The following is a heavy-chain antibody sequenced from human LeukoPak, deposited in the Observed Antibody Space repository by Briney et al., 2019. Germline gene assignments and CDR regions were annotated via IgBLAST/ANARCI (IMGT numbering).Heavy chain of an antibody. CDR2: VIRDGSFT. CDR3: VRDGDDFNFDY. Sequence: PGGSLRLSCAASGFTFRSYWMHWVRHAPGKVLEWVSRVIRDGSFTNYADSVKGRFTISRDNAKNTLYLQMSSLRAEDTAVYFCVRDGDDFNFDYWGQGSLVTVSS. V-gene: IGHV3-74*01. J-gene: IGHJ4*02. D-gene: IGHD5-24*01. CDR1: GFTFRSYW.